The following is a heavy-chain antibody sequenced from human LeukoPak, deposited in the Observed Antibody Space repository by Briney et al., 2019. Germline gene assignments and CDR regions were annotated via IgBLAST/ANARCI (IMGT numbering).Heavy chain of an antibody. Sequence: GASVKVSCKASGGTFNSYAISWVRQAPGQGLEWMGGIIPIFGTANYAQKFQGRVTITADESTSTAYMELSSLRSEDTAVYYCARDSSGKYNWFDPWGQGTLVTVSS. CDR2: IIPIFGTA. CDR3: ARDSSGKYNWFDP. D-gene: IGHD3-22*01. V-gene: IGHV1-69*13. J-gene: IGHJ5*02. CDR1: GGTFNSYA.